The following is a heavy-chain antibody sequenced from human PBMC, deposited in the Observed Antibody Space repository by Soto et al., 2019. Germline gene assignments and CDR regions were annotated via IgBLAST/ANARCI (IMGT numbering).Heavy chain of an antibody. CDR1: GFTFSSYA. D-gene: IGHD3-9*01. V-gene: IGHV3-30-3*01. J-gene: IGHJ4*02. Sequence: GGSLRLSCAASGFTFSSYAMHWVRQAPGKGLEWVAVISYDGSNKYYADSVKGRFTISRDNSKNTLYLQMNSLRAEDTAVYYCARVEDDILTGYTFDYWGQGTLVTVSS. CDR3: ARVEDDILTGYTFDY. CDR2: ISYDGSNK.